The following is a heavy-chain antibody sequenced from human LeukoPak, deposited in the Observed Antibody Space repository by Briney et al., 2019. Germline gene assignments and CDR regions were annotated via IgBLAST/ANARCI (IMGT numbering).Heavy chain of an antibody. Sequence: SETLSLTCTVSGGSFSSSDYYWGWIRQPPGKGLEWIGSIYYSGSTNYNPSLKSRVTISVDTSKNQFSLKLSSVTAADTAVYYCASGRDGYNYLGQGTLVTVSS. V-gene: IGHV4-39*07. CDR3: ASGRDGYNY. CDR2: IYYSGST. D-gene: IGHD5-24*01. CDR1: GGSFSSSDYY. J-gene: IGHJ4*02.